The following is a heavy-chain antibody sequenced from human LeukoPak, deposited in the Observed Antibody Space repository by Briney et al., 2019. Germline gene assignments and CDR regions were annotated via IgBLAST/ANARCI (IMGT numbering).Heavy chain of an antibody. Sequence: GGSLRLSCAASGFTFSSYEMNWVRQAPGKGLEWVSYMSRSGSTIYYADSAKGRFTISRDNAKNSLYLQVNSLRAEDTAVYYCIRGTVGAPGNDYWGQGTLVTVSS. CDR2: MSRSGSTI. CDR1: GFTFSSYE. J-gene: IGHJ4*02. V-gene: IGHV3-48*03. D-gene: IGHD1-26*01. CDR3: IRGTVGAPGNDY.